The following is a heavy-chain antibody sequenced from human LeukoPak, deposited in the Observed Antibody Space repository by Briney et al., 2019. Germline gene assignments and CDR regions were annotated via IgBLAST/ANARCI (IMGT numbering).Heavy chain of an antibody. CDR1: GLTFSSYS. V-gene: IGHV3-21*01. CDR2: ISSSSSYI. J-gene: IGHJ4*02. D-gene: IGHD1-20*01. CDR3: ARDHNWNYFDY. Sequence: TGGSLRLSCAASGLTFSSYSMNWVRQAPGKGLEWVSSISSSSSYIYYADSVKGRFTISRDNAKNSLYLQMNSLRAEDTAVYYCARDHNWNYFDYWGQGTLVTVSS.